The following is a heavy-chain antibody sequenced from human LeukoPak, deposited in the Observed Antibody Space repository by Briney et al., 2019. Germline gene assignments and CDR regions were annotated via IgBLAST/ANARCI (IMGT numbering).Heavy chain of an antibody. CDR2: ISAYNGNT. Sequence: GASVKVSCKASGYTFTSYGISWVRQAPGQGLEWMGWISAYNGNTNYAQKLQGRVTMTTDTSTSTAYMELRSLRAEDTAVYYCAKDAPYYYDSSGPYPQRAFDIWGQGTMVTVSS. CDR1: GYTFTSYG. CDR3: AKDAPYYYDSSGPYPQRAFDI. V-gene: IGHV1-18*01. J-gene: IGHJ3*02. D-gene: IGHD3-22*01.